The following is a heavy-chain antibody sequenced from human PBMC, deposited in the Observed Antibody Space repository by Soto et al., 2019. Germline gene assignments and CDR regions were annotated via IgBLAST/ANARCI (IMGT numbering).Heavy chain of an antibody. Sequence: GGSLRLSCAASGFTFSGSAMHWVRQASGQGLEWVGRIRSRANSYATAYAASVTGRFTISRDDSKNTAYLQMNSLKTEDTAVYYCTRHAEKGKSDVINPDVWGQGTTVTVSS. J-gene: IGHJ6*02. V-gene: IGHV3-73*01. D-gene: IGHD2-21*01. CDR3: TRHAEKGKSDVINPDV. CDR1: GFTFSGSA. CDR2: IRSRANSYAT.